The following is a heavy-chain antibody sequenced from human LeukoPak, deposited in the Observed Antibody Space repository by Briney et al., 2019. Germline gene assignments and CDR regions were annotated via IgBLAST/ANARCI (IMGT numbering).Heavy chain of an antibody. D-gene: IGHD3-22*01. CDR1: GFTFSSYW. CDR3: ASEKYYYDSSGYYGDY. V-gene: IGHV3-74*01. CDR2: INSDGSST. Sequence: GGSLRLSCAASGFTFSSYWMDWVRQAPGKGLVWVSRINSDGSSTSYADSVKGRFTISRDNAKNTLYLQMNSLRAEDTAVYYCASEKYYYDSSGYYGDYWGQGTLVTVSS. J-gene: IGHJ4*02.